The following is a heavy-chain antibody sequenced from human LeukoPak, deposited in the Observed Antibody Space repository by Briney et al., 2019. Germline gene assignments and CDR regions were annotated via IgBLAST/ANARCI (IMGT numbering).Heavy chain of an antibody. CDR3: ARDRLESSSSWYDRDY. CDR2: INPNSGGT. D-gene: IGHD6-13*01. CDR1: GYTFTGYY. J-gene: IGHJ4*02. Sequence: ASVKVSCKASGYTFTGYYMHWVRRAPGQGLEWMGRINPNSGGTNYAQKFQGRVTMTRDTSISTAYMELSRLRSDDTAVYYCARDRLESSSSWYDRDYWGQGTLVTVSS. V-gene: IGHV1-2*06.